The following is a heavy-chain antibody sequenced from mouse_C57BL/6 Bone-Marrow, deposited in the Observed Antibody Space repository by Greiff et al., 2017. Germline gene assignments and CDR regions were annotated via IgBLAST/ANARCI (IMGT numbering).Heavy chain of an antibody. J-gene: IGHJ2*01. D-gene: IGHD1-1*01. CDR2: IHPSSGST. CDR1: GYTFTSYW. CDR3: ARGVYGSHDY. V-gene: IGHV1-64*01. Sequence: QVQLQQPGAELVKPGASVKLSCKASGYTFTSYWMHWVKQRPGQGLEWIGMIHPSSGSTNYNEKFKGKATLTVDKSSSTAYMQLSSLTSEDSAVYYCARGVYGSHDYWGQGTTLTVSS.